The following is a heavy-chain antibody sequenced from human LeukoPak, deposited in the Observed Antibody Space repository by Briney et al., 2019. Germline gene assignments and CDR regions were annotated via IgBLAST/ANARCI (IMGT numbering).Heavy chain of an antibody. Sequence: PGGSLRLSCAASGFTFSDYYMSWIRQAPGKGLEWVSYIRSSGSTIYYADSVKGRFTISRDNAKNSLYLQMNSLRAEDTAVYYCARDPDFYGSGSYYKVNWFDPWGQGTLVTVSS. CDR1: GFTFSDYY. D-gene: IGHD3-10*01. V-gene: IGHV3-11*01. CDR3: ARDPDFYGSGSYYKVNWFDP. J-gene: IGHJ5*02. CDR2: IRSSGSTI.